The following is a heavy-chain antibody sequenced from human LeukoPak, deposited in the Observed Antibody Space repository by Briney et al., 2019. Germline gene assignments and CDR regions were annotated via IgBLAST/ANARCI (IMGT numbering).Heavy chain of an antibody. Sequence: GGSLRLSCVDSGFTFSNYNMNWVRQAPGKAMEWVSSITRSGTYTFYADSVKGRFTISRDNAKNSLFLQMDSLGPEDTAMYFCARDPYSGNYGAYYYYYMDVWGKGTTVTISS. D-gene: IGHD1-26*01. CDR2: ITRSGTYT. CDR1: GFTFSNYN. J-gene: IGHJ6*03. V-gene: IGHV3-21*01. CDR3: ARDPYSGNYGAYYYYYMDV.